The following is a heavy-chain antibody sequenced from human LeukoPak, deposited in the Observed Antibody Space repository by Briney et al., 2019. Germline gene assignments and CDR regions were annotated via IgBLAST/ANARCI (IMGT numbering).Heavy chain of an antibody. D-gene: IGHD3-3*01. CDR3: ARASGNSTIRYYFDN. Sequence: PGGSLRLSCAASGFTFSDHYMDWLRQAPGKGLEWVGRTRNKVNSYTTEYAASVKGRFTVSRDASKNSLHLQMNSLKTEDTAVYYCARASGNSTIRYYFDNWGQGTLVTVSS. V-gene: IGHV3-72*01. J-gene: IGHJ4*02. CDR1: GFTFSDHY. CDR2: TRNKVNSYTT.